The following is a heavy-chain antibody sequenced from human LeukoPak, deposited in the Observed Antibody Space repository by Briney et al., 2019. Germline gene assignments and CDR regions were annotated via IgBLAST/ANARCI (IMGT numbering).Heavy chain of an antibody. V-gene: IGHV3-53*01. CDR2: MYSRGDT. J-gene: IGHJ5*02. CDR3: ARDAPQVPAAGVLAS. D-gene: IGHD6-13*01. CDR1: GFTVSDNY. Sequence: AGGSLRLSCVASGFTVSDNYMSWVRQAPGKGLEWVSVMYSRGDTYYANSVKGRFTFSRDISKTTLYLQMDGLRNEDTAMYYCARDAPQVPAAGVLASWGQGTLVIVSS.